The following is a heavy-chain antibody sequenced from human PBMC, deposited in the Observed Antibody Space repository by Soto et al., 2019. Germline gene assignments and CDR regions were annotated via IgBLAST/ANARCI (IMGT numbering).Heavy chain of an antibody. CDR2: IYYSGST. CDR1: GGSISSGGYY. Sequence: TLSLTCTVSGGSISSGGYYWSWIRQHPGKGLEWIGYIYYSGSTYYNPSLKSRVTISVDTSKNQFSLKLSSVTAADTAVYYCARDSRGGSGAFDIWGQGTMVTVSS. D-gene: IGHD3-10*01. V-gene: IGHV4-31*03. J-gene: IGHJ3*02. CDR3: ARDSRGGSGAFDI.